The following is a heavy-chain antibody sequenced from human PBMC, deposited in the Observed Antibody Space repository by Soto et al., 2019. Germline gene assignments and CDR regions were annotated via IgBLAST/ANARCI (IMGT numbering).Heavy chain of an antibody. Sequence: QVQLVESGGGVVQPGRSLRLTCAASGFTFSSNGMHWVRQPPGKGLEWVALIAYDGSKTYYGDSGRGRFTISRDNSENTLFLQMNSLRAEDTAVYYCARWVGGSMFDNSGKYDSWGQGTLVTVSS. J-gene: IGHJ5*01. CDR1: GFTFSSNG. D-gene: IGHD3-22*01. V-gene: IGHV3-30*03. CDR2: IAYDGSKT. CDR3: ARWVGGSMFDNSGKYDS.